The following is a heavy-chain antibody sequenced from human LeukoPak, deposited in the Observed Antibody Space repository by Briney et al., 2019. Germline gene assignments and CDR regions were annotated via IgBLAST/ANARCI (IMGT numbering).Heavy chain of an antibody. CDR3: ARGKQWLAIDY. V-gene: IGHV4-39*07. D-gene: IGHD6-19*01. Sequence: SETLSLTCTVSGGSISNSYYYWGWTRQPPGEALEWIGEINHSGSTNYNPSLKSRVTISVDTSKNQFSLKLSSVTAADTAVYYCARGKQWLAIDYWGQGTLVTVSS. J-gene: IGHJ4*02. CDR2: INHSGST. CDR1: GGSISNSYYY.